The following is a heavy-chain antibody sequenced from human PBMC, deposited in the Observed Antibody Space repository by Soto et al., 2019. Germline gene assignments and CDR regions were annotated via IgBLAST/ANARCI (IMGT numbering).Heavy chain of an antibody. V-gene: IGHV1-2*04. CDR1: GYTFTGYY. CDR2: INPNSGGT. J-gene: IGHJ3*02. CDR3: ATGIAVAGIDAFDI. Sequence: ASGKVSCKASGYTFTGYYMHWVRQAPGQGLEWMGWINPNSGGTNYAQKFQGWVTMTRDTSISTAYMELSRLRSDDTAVYYCATGIAVAGIDAFDIWGQGTMVTVSS. D-gene: IGHD6-19*01.